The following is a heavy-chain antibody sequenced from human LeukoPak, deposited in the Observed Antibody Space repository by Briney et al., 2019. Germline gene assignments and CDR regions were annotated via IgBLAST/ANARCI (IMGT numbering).Heavy chain of an antibody. CDR1: GGTFSSYA. J-gene: IGHJ3*02. CDR2: IIPIFGTA. Sequence: SVKVSCKASGGTFSSYAISWVRQAPGQGLEWMGGIIPIFGTANYAQKFQARVTITTDESTSTAYMELSSLRSEDTAVYYCARGGGHYYDSSGYYFDAFDIWGQGTMVTVSS. CDR3: ARGGGHYYDSSGYYFDAFDI. D-gene: IGHD3-22*01. V-gene: IGHV1-69*05.